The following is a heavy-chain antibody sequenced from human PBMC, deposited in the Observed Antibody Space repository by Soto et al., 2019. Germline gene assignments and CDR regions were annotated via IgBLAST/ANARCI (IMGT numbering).Heavy chain of an antibody. J-gene: IGHJ4*02. CDR1: GFTFSSYS. CDR2: INNSSGYI. Sequence: GGSLRLSCAASGFTFSSYSMNWVRQAPGKGLEWVSSINNSSGYIYYADSVKGRFTISRDNAKNSLYLQMNSLSAEDTAVYYCARGIGGYHTNGYMWDHWGQGTLVTVSS. CDR3: ARGIGGYHTNGYMWDH. V-gene: IGHV3-21*01. D-gene: IGHD3-22*01.